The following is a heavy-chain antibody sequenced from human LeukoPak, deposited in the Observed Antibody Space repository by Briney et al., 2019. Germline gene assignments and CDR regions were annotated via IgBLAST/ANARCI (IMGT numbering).Heavy chain of an antibody. V-gene: IGHV4-59*08. Sequence: PSETLSLTCTVSGGSICSYYWSWIRQPPGKGLEWIGYIYYSGSTNYNPSLKSRVTISVDTSKNQFSLKLSSVTAADTAVYYCARHDGATYDYWGQGTLVTVSS. J-gene: IGHJ4*02. CDR2: IYYSGST. D-gene: IGHD1-26*01. CDR3: ARHDGATYDY. CDR1: GGSICSYY.